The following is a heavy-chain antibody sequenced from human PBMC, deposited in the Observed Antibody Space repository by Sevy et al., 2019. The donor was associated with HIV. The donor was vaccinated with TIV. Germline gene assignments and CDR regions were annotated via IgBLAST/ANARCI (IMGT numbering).Heavy chain of an antibody. J-gene: IGHJ4*02. CDR1: GFTFSNYA. CDR2: ISGNGAAT. V-gene: IGHV3-23*01. D-gene: IGHD3-16*02. Sequence: GGSLRLSCAASGFTFSNYAMSWVRQAPGKGLEWVSGISGNGAATYYADSVKGRSTISRDNSKNTLYLQINSLRADDTAVYYCAKEKPCTFGGVTVQGFFDYWGQGTLVTVSS. CDR3: AKEKPCTFGGVTVQGFFDY.